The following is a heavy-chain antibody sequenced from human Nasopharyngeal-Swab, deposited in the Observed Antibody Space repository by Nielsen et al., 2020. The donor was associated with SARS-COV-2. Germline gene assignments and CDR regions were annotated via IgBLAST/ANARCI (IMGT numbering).Heavy chain of an antibody. CDR2: IIPILGIA. V-gene: IGHV1-69*10. CDR1: GGTFSSYA. CDR3: ARVGATLFYYYGMDV. D-gene: IGHD1-26*01. Sequence: SVKVSCKASGGTFSSYAISWVRQAPGQGLEWMGGIIPILGIANYAQKFQGRVTITADKSTSTAYMELSSLRSEDTAVYYCARVGATLFYYYGMDVWGQGTTVTVSS. J-gene: IGHJ6*02.